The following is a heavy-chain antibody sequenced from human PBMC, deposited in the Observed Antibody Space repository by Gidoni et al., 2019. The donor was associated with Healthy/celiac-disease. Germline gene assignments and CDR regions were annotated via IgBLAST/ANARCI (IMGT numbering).Heavy chain of an antibody. V-gene: IGHV3-11*01. D-gene: IGHD3-22*01. Sequence: QVQLVESGGGLVKPGGSLRLSCAASGFNFSDYYMSWIRQAPGKGLEWVSYISSSGSTIYYADSVKGRFTISRDNAKNSLYLQMNSLRAEDTAVYYCARDPRILYYYDSSGYEGGYFDYWGQGTLVTVSS. CDR2: ISSSGSTI. CDR1: GFNFSDYY. J-gene: IGHJ4*02. CDR3: ARDPRILYYYDSSGYEGGYFDY.